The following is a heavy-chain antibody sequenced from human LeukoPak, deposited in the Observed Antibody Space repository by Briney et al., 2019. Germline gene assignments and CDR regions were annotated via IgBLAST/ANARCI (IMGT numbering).Heavy chain of an antibody. CDR3: AKDGSYDRSGYYYGRFDY. D-gene: IGHD3-22*01. Sequence: GGSLRLSCAASGLTFDDYAMHWVRQAPGKGLEWVSLISGDGGSTYYADSMKGRFTISRDNSKNSLYLQMNSLRTEDTALYYCAKDGSYDRSGYYYGRFDYWGQGTLVTVSS. CDR1: GLTFDDYA. CDR2: ISGDGGST. V-gene: IGHV3-43*02. J-gene: IGHJ4*02.